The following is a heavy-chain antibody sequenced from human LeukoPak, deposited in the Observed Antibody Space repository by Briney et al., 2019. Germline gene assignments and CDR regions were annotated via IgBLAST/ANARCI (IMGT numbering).Heavy chain of an antibody. CDR3: ARGVSVMLPSGPCFDY. Sequence: SETLSLTCTVSGGSISSSSYYWGWIRQPPGKGLEWIGSIYYSGSTYYNPSLKSRVTISVDTSKNQFSLKPSSVTAADTAVYYCARGVSVMLPSGPCFDYWGQGTLVTVSS. CDR1: GGSISSSSYY. J-gene: IGHJ4*02. V-gene: IGHV4-39*07. CDR2: IYYSGST. D-gene: IGHD1-26*01.